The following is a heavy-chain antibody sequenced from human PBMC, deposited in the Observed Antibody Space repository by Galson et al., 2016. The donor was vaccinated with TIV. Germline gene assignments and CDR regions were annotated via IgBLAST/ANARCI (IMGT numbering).Heavy chain of an antibody. CDR1: GGSVSRGTYY. Sequence: ETLSLTCSVSGGSVSRGTYYWSWLRQSPGKRLEWIGYVYYNGKTNYNPSLKSRVNMSIDRSKNQFSLTLRSVTAADTAVYFCTRDPTYSNSWYWYFDLWGRGTLAAVSS. J-gene: IGHJ2*01. CDR3: TRDPTYSNSWYWYFDL. D-gene: IGHD6-13*01. CDR2: VYYNGKT. V-gene: IGHV4-61*01.